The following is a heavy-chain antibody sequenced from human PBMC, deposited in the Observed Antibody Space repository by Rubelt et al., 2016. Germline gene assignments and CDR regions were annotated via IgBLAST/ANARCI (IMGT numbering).Heavy chain of an antibody. J-gene: IGHJ4*02. Sequence: GGGLVQPGGSLRLSCAASGFTVSSNYMSWVRQAPGKGLEWVSGISGSGGDTFYADSVKGRFIISRDNSKNTLYLQMNSLRAEDTAVYYCARDFQLGWEGYHFDYWGQGTLVTVSS. CDR1: GFTVSSNY. CDR2: SGSGGDT. V-gene: IGHV3-66*02. CDR3: ARDFQLGWEGYHFDY. D-gene: IGHD7-27*01.